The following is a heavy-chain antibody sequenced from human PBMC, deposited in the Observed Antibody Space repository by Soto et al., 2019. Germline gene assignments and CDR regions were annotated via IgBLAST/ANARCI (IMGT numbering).Heavy chain of an antibody. CDR1: GFTFSSYA. Sequence: GGSLRLSCAASGFTFSSYAMHWVRQAPGKGLEWVAVISYDGSNKYYADSVKGRFTISRDNSKNTLYLQKNSLRAEDTAVYYCARDLPSADYYGSGSYEYYYYGMDVWGQGTTVTVS. CDR2: ISYDGSNK. V-gene: IGHV3-30-3*01. D-gene: IGHD3-10*01. J-gene: IGHJ6*02. CDR3: ARDLPSADYYGSGSYEYYYYGMDV.